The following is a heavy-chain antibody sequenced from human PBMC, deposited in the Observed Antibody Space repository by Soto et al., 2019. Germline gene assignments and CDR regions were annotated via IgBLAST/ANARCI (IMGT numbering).Heavy chain of an antibody. Sequence: SGPTLVKPTQTLTLTCTFSGFSLSPSGVGVGWIRQPPGKALEWLALIYWDDDKRYSPSLKSRVTITKDTSKNQVVLTMTNMDPVDTATYYCAHSEVREYCSGGSCYSEPYYFDYWGQGTLVTVSS. CDR3: AHSEVREYCSGGSCYSEPYYFDY. D-gene: IGHD2-15*01. CDR2: IYWDDDK. V-gene: IGHV2-5*02. J-gene: IGHJ4*02. CDR1: GFSLSPSGVG.